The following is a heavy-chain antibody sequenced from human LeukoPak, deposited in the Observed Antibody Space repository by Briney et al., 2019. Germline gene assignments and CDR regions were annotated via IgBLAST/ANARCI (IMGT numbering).Heavy chain of an antibody. V-gene: IGHV3-48*01. J-gene: IGHJ4*01. CDR1: GLPFSTYS. D-gene: IGHD1-1*01. Sequence: PGGSLSLTCEASGLPFSTYSMIWVRQAPGKGLEWLSYISSNGGTVNYANSVKGRFTISRDNARSSLYLQMDSLTVEDTAVYFCARVSRHDEGHWGQGTVVPVSP. CDR2: ISSNGGTV. CDR3: ARVSRHDEGH.